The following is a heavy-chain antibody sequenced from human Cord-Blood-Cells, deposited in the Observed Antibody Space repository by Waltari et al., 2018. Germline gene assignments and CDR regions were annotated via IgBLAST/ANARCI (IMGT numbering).Heavy chain of an antibody. Sequence: QLQLQESGPGLVKPSETLSLTCTVSGGSISSSSYYWGWIRQPPGKGLEWIGSIYYRGSTYYHPSLKSRVTISVDTSKNQFSLKLSSVTAADTAVYYCARQGIGYPVDYWGQGTLVTVSS. J-gene: IGHJ4*02. D-gene: IGHD3-3*01. CDR1: GGSISSSSYY. CDR2: IYYRGST. V-gene: IGHV4-39*07. CDR3: ARQGIGYPVDY.